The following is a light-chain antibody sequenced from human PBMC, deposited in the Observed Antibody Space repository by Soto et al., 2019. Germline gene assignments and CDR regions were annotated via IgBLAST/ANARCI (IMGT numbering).Light chain of an antibody. Sequence: EIVMTQSPATLSVSPGERATLSCRASQSVSSNLAWYQQKPGQSPRLLIYGAPTRATGLPARFSGSGSGTEFTLTISSLQSEDFAVYYCQQYNNWPPQITFGQGTRLEIK. CDR3: QQYNNWPPQIT. CDR1: QSVSSN. CDR2: GAP. J-gene: IGKJ5*01. V-gene: IGKV3-15*01.